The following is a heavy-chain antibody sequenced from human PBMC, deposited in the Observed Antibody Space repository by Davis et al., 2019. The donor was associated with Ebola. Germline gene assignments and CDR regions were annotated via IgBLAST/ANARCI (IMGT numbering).Heavy chain of an antibody. V-gene: IGHV4-39*07. CDR1: GGSISSSSYY. Sequence: PGGSLRLSCTVSGGSISSSSYYWGWIRQPPGKGLEWIGSIYYSGSTYYNPSLKSRVTISVDTSKNQFSLKLSSVTAADTAVYYCARLTSSYYDFWSGYLDIWGQGTMVTVSS. J-gene: IGHJ3*02. CDR3: ARLTSSYYDFWSGYLDI. CDR2: IYYSGST. D-gene: IGHD3-3*01.